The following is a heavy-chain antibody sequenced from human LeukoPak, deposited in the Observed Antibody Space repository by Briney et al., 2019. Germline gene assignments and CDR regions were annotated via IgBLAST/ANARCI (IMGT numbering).Heavy chain of an antibody. CDR1: GGSFSGYY. CDR3: ARWHPYYYDSSGYYYDYYYYMDV. Sequence: SETLSLTCAVYGGSFSGYYWSWIRQPPGKGLEWIGEINHSGSTNYNPSLKSRVTISVDTSKNQFSLKLSSVTAADTAVYYCARWHPYYYDSSGYYYDYYYYMDVWGKGTTVTISS. V-gene: IGHV4-34*01. CDR2: INHSGST. D-gene: IGHD3-22*01. J-gene: IGHJ6*03.